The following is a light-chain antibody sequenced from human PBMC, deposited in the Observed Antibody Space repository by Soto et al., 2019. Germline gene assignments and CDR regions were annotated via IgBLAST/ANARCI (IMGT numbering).Light chain of an antibody. Sequence: QSVLTQPPSVSGAPGQRVTISCTGSSSNIGAGYDVPWYQHVPGTAPKLLIYGNINRPSGVPDRFSGSKSGTSASLAITGLQAADESDYYCQSYDSSLTVVFGGGTKVIVL. CDR3: QSYDSSLTVV. V-gene: IGLV1-40*01. J-gene: IGLJ2*01. CDR2: GNI. CDR1: SSNIGAGYD.